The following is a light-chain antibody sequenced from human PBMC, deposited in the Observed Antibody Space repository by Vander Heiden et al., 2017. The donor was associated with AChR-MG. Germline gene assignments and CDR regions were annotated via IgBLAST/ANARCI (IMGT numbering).Light chain of an antibody. CDR1: SSNIGSNT. J-gene: IGLJ3*02. CDR3: AAWDDSLNGPV. Sequence: QSVLPPPPSASGTPGQRVTSSCTGSSSNIGSNTENWYQQRPGTAPKRLIYSNNQRHSGVPDRFSGSKSGTSASLAISGLQSEDEADYYCAAWDDSLNGPVFGGGTKLTVL. V-gene: IGLV1-44*01. CDR2: SNN.